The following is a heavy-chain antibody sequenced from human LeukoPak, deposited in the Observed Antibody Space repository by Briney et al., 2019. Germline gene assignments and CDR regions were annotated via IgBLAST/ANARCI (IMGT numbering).Heavy chain of an antibody. V-gene: IGHV3-33*01. J-gene: IGHJ4*02. Sequence: GGSLRLSCAASGFTLSSYGMHWVRQAPGKGLEWVAVIWYNGSNKYYADSVKGRFTISRDNSKNTLYLQMNSLRAEDTAVYYCARDRVWRWLQSHYFDYWGQGTLVTVSS. CDR1: GFTLSSYG. D-gene: IGHD5-24*01. CDR3: ARDRVWRWLQSHYFDY. CDR2: IWYNGSNK.